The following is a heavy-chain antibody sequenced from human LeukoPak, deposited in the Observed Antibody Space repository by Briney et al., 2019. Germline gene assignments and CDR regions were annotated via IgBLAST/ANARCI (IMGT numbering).Heavy chain of an antibody. Sequence: SGPALVKPTQTLTLTCTFSGFSLSASGMCVTWIRQPPGKALEWLARIDWDDYKYYSASLKTRLTIPKDTSKNQVVLTMTNMDPVDTATYYCARTITTTVAFDYWGQGILVTVSS. J-gene: IGHJ4*02. V-gene: IGHV2-70*11. CDR1: GFSLSASGMC. CDR2: IDWDDYK. D-gene: IGHD4-11*01. CDR3: ARTITTTVAFDY.